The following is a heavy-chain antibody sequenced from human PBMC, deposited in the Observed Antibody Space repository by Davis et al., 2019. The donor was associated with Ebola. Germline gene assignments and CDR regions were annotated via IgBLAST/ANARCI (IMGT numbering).Heavy chain of an antibody. D-gene: IGHD3-10*01. J-gene: IGHJ6*02. Sequence: ASVKVSCKASGYTFTGYYMHWVRQAPGQGLEWMGIINPSGGSTSYAQKFQGRVTMTRDTSTSTVYMELSSLRSEDTAVYYCARDGNYYGSGSYRYYYGMDVWGQGTTVTVSS. CDR2: INPSGGST. CDR1: GYTFTGYY. V-gene: IGHV1-46*01. CDR3: ARDGNYYGSGSYRYYYGMDV.